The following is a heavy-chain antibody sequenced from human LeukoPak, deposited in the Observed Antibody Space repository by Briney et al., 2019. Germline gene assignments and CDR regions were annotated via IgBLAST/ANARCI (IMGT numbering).Heavy chain of an antibody. J-gene: IGHJ4*02. Sequence: PGGSLRLSCSASGFSFDNYAMNWVRQAPGKGLEWVSAISGSGGSTYYADSVKGRFTISRDNSKNTLYLQMNSLRAEDTAVYYCATSPFDTYYDFWSGYYSLRGYFDYWGQGTLVTVSS. V-gene: IGHV3-23*01. CDR3: ATSPFDTYYDFWSGYYSLRGYFDY. D-gene: IGHD3-3*01. CDR1: GFSFDNYA. CDR2: ISGSGGST.